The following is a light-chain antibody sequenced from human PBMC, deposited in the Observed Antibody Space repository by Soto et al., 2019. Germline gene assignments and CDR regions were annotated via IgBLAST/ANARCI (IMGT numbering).Light chain of an antibody. V-gene: IGLV2-14*03. CDR2: DVS. Sequence: QSALTQPASVSGSPGQSITISCTGTSSDVGAYTFVSWYQQHPDKVPKLMIFDVSRRPSGVSDRFSGSKSGNTASLTISGLQPEDEADYYCSSYTSSSPHVFGSGTQLPVL. J-gene: IGLJ7*01. CDR3: SSYTSSSPHV. CDR1: SSDVGAYTF.